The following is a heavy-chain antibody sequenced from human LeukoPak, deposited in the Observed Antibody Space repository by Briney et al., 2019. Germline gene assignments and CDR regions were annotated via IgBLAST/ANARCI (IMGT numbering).Heavy chain of an antibody. CDR1: GYTFTSCY. CDR2: INPGGGST. CDR3: ARELGSDWYTVDY. V-gene: IGHV1-46*01. Sequence: ASVKVSCKTSGYTFTSCYVHWVRQAPGQGLEWMGTINPGGGSTSYAQKFQGRITVTRDASTSTVYMELSGLISEDTAIYYCARELGSDWYTVDYWGQGTLVTVSS. J-gene: IGHJ4*02. D-gene: IGHD6-19*01.